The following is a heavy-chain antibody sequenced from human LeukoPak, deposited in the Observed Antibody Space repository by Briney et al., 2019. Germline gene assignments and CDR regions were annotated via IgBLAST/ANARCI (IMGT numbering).Heavy chain of an antibody. D-gene: IGHD3-10*01. Sequence: GGSLRLSCAAPDFNINNNYMNWVRQAPRKGLEWVSLIDNFGSIYYRDSVKGRFTISRDISKSTVYLHMNNLSAEDTAVYYCAGGTYYGSGARPGYFDHWGQGILVTVSS. CDR1: DFNINNNY. J-gene: IGHJ4*02. CDR3: AGGTYYGSGARPGYFDH. V-gene: IGHV3-53*01. CDR2: IDNFGSI.